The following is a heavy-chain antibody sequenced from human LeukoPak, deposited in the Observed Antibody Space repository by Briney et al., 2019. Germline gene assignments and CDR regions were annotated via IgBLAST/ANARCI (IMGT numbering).Heavy chain of an antibody. CDR3: ARVAKKGVLRLLEWLSNYMDV. Sequence: SEPLSLPCALYGGSFSVYYWSWLRQPPGKGLEWIGEINHSGSTDYNPSLKRRVTISVDTSKNQFSLKLSSVTAAYTAVYYCARVAKKGVLRLLEWLSNYMDVWGEGTTVTVSS. CDR2: INHSGST. V-gene: IGHV4-34*01. CDR1: GGSFSVYY. D-gene: IGHD3-3*01. J-gene: IGHJ6*03.